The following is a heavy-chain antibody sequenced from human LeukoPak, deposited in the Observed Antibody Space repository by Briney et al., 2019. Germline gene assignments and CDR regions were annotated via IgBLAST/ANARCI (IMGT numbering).Heavy chain of an antibody. CDR1: GFTFSYFG. V-gene: IGHV3-30*02. Sequence: GGSLRLSCAASGFTFSYFGIHWVRHAPGKGLELVTFIRYDGSNKYYVDSVKGRFTISRDNSRNTVYLQMNSLRSEDTAVYYCVRDGRRNCSSINCYTFLNWGQGTLVTVSS. CDR3: VRDGRRNCSSINCYTFLN. J-gene: IGHJ4*02. D-gene: IGHD2-2*01. CDR2: IRYDGSNK.